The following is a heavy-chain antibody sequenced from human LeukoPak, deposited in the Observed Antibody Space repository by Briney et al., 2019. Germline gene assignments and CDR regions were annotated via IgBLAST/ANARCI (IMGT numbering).Heavy chain of an antibody. CDR2: IYSSGST. J-gene: IGHJ4*02. Sequence: SETLSLTCTVSGGSISSGDYYWSWIRHPPGTGREWIGYIYSSGSTYYNPSLKSRVTISVDTSKNQFSLKLSSVTAADTAVYYCARVSGQQLYFYWGQGTLVTVSS. V-gene: IGHV4-30-4*08. CDR3: ARVSGQQLYFY. D-gene: IGHD6-13*01. CDR1: GGSISSGDYY.